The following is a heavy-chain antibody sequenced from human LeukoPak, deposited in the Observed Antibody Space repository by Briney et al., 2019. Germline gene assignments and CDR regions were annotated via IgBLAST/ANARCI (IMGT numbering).Heavy chain of an antibody. D-gene: IGHD3-22*01. CDR1: GGSISSGPYF. J-gene: IGHJ4*02. CDR2: IWPSGST. V-gene: IGHV4-30-2*06. Sequence: PSQTLSLTCSVSGGSISSGPYFWSWIRQSPGQGLEWIGYIWPSGSTNYNPSLKSRVTISVDKSKNQFSLKLSSVTAADTAVYYCARGRKGDSLHWGQGTLVTVSS. CDR3: ARGRKGDSLH.